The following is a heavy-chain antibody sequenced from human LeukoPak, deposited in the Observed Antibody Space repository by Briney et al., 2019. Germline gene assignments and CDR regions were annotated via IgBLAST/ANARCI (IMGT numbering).Heavy chain of an antibody. CDR3: ARDYCSGGSCYWDY. D-gene: IGHD2-15*01. V-gene: IGHV4-59*01. J-gene: IGHJ4*02. CDR2: IYYSGST. Sequence: PSETLSPTCTVSGGSISSYYRSWIRQPPGKGLEWIGYIYYSGSTNYNPSLKSRVTISVDTSKNQFSLKLSSVTAADTAVYYCARDYCSGGSCYWDYWGQGTLVTVSS. CDR1: GGSISSYY.